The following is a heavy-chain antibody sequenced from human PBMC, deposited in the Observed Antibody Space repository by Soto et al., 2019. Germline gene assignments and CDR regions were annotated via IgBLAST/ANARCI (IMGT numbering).Heavy chain of an antibody. D-gene: IGHD3-22*01. CDR3: ARDLSPNGDSSGYQTRNYFDY. CDR1: GFTFSSYS. J-gene: IGHJ4*02. V-gene: IGHV3-48*02. CDR2: ISSSSSTI. Sequence: EVQLVESGGGLVQPGGSLRLSCAASGFTFSSYSMNWVRQAPGKGLEWVSYISSSSSTIYYADSVKGRFTISRDNAKNSLYLQMNSLRDEDTAVYYCARDLSPNGDSSGYQTRNYFDYWGQGTLVTVSS.